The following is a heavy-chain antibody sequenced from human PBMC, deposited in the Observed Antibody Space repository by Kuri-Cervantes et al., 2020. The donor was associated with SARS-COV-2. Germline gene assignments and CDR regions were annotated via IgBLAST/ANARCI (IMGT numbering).Heavy chain of an antibody. J-gene: IGHJ1*01. CDR2: ISSSSSYI. CDR3: AREGASLEYFQH. CDR1: GFTFSSSS. V-gene: IGHV3-21*01. D-gene: IGHD1-26*01. Sequence: GESLKISCAASGFTFSSSSMNWVRQAPGKGLEWVSSISSSSSYIYYADSVKGRFTISRDNAKNSLYLQMNSLRAEDTAVYYCAREGASLEYFQHWGQGTLVTVSS.